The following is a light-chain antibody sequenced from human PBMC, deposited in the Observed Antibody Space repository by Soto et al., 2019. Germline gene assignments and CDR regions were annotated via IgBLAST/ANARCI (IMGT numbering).Light chain of an antibody. J-gene: IGKJ3*01. CDR3: QQYGSSPRT. CDR1: QSVSSNS. V-gene: IGKV3-20*01. CDR2: GAS. Sequence: EIVLTQSPGTLSLSPGERATLSCRASQSVSSNSLSGYQQKPGQAPRLLIYGASSRATGIPDRFSGSGSGTDFTLTISRLEPEDFAVYYCQQYGSSPRTFGPGTKVDIK.